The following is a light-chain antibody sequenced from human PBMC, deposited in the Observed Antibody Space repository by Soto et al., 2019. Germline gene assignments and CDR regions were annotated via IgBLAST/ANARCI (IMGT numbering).Light chain of an antibody. V-gene: IGLV2-14*01. CDR2: EVS. J-gene: IGLJ2*01. Sequence: VLTQPASVSGSPGQSITISCTGTSSDVGGYNYVSWYQHHPGKAPKLMIYEVSDRPSGVSNRFSGSKSGNTASLTISGLQAEDEADYYCNSYTSSSTLVFGGGTKVTVL. CDR3: NSYTSSSTLV. CDR1: SSDVGGYNY.